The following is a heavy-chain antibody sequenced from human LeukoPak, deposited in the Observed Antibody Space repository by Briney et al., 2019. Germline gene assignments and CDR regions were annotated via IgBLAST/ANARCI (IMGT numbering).Heavy chain of an antibody. CDR2: IKPDGSDK. V-gene: IGHV3-7*03. CDR3: ARAGGSRYYYAMDV. CDR1: GFTFSTYW. Sequence: GGSLRLSCAASGFTFSTYWMNWVRQAPGKGLEWVANIKPDGSDKYCVDSVKGRFTVSRDNAKNSLYLQMNSLRAEDTAFYYCARAGGSRYYYAMDVWGQGTTVTVSS. J-gene: IGHJ6*02. D-gene: IGHD3-16*01.